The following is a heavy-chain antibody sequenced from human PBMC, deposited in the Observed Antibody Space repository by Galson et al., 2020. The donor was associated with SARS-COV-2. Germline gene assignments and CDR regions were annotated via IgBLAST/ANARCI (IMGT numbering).Heavy chain of an antibody. CDR3: ARFLPAATPFDY. D-gene: IGHD2-2*01. CDR2: IYHSGST. Sequence: SETLSLTCTVSGYSISSGYYWGWIRQPPGKGLEWIGSIYHSGSTYYNPSLKSRVTISVDTSKNQFSLKLSSVNAADTAVYYCARFLPAATPFDYWGQGTLVTVSS. V-gene: IGHV4-38-2*02. J-gene: IGHJ4*02. CDR1: GYSISSGYY.